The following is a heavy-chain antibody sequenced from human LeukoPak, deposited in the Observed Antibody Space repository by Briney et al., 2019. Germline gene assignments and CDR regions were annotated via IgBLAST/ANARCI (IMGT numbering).Heavy chain of an antibody. CDR2: ISGSGGST. J-gene: IGHJ6*02. D-gene: IGHD6-19*01. Sequence: GGSLRLSSAASGFTFSSYAMSWVRQAPGKGLEWVSAISGSGGSTYYADSVKGRFTISRDNSKNTLYLQMNSLRAEDTAVYYCAKDSLSRFSSGWGYYYYGMDVWGQGTTVTVSS. V-gene: IGHV3-23*01. CDR1: GFTFSSYA. CDR3: AKDSLSRFSSGWGYYYYGMDV.